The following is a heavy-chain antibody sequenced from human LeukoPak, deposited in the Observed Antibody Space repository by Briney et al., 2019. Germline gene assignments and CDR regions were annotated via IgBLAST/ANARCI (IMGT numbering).Heavy chain of an antibody. J-gene: IGHJ4*02. Sequence: PGGSLRLSCAASGFTFSSYAMSWVRQAPGQGLEWVALISYDGSNKHYADSVKGRFTISRDNSKNTLYLQMNSLRAEDTAVYYCARNYYYDGSGAFDYWGQGTLVTVSS. D-gene: IGHD3-22*01. CDR2: ISYDGSNK. CDR3: ARNYYYDGSGAFDY. V-gene: IGHV3-30*03. CDR1: GFTFSSYA.